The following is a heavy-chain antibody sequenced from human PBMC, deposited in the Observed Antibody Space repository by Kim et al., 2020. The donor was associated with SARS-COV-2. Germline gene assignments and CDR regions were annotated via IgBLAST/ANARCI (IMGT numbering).Heavy chain of an antibody. J-gene: IGHJ4*02. CDR3: IKDIVAGGADS. D-gene: IGHD3-16*01. Sequence: GGSLRLSCAGSGFTFDEYAMHWVRQAPGKVLEWVSGIFSSGRTGYADSMKGRVTISRDNAKNLLYLQINSLTLEDTAFYYCIKDIVAGGADSWGPGTLVT. CDR1: GFTFDEYA. V-gene: IGHV3-9*01. CDR2: IFSSGRT.